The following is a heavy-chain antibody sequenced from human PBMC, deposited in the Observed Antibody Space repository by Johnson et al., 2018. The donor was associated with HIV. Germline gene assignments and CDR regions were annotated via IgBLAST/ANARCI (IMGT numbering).Heavy chain of an antibody. CDR1: GFIFRDYY. CDR2: ISSSGKST. Sequence: QVQLVESGGGLVQPGGSLRLSCAVSGFIFRDYYMSWIRQAPGKGLEWVSYISSSGKSTNYADSVKGRFTISREDAKSSLYLQMNSLRAGDTAVYYCARGMYYNFWNGYGIRWDAFDIWGQGTMVTVSS. V-gene: IGHV3-11*06. CDR3: ARGMYYNFWNGYGIRWDAFDI. D-gene: IGHD3-3*01. J-gene: IGHJ3*02.